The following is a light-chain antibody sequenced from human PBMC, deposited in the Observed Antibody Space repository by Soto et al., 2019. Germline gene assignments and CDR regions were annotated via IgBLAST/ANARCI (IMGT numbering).Light chain of an antibody. V-gene: IGLV2-14*01. CDR2: EVT. CDR3: NSYTTLSNRV. Sequence: QSVLTQPASVSGSPGQSITISCSGTSSDIGSYNHVAWYQQFPGKSPKLMIYEVTNRPSGVSDRFSGSKSGNTASLTISGLQAEDEANYYCNSYTTLSNRVFGTGTKVTV. CDR1: SSDIGSYNH. J-gene: IGLJ1*01.